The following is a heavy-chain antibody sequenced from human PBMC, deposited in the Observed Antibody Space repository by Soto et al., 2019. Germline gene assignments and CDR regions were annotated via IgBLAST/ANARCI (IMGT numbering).Heavy chain of an antibody. Sequence: SVKVSCKASGGTFSTYAFSWVRQAPGQGLEWMGGVIPIFHTATYAQKFQGRVTITADESTSTAYMALSSLRSEDTAVYYCVHRRDGYNSAFFDYWGQGTLVTVSS. CDR1: GGTFSTYA. V-gene: IGHV1-69*13. J-gene: IGHJ4*02. CDR3: VHRRDGYNSAFFDY. CDR2: VIPIFHTA. D-gene: IGHD5-12*01.